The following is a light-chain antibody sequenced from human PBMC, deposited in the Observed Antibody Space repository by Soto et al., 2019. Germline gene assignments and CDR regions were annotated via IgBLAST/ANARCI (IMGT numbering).Light chain of an antibody. CDR2: GAS. J-gene: IGKJ1*01. Sequence: DIVLTQSPATLSLSPGERATLSCRASQSVSASALLWYQQKPGQAPRLFIYGASNRATGIPDRFSGSASGTDFTLTISRLEPEDFAVYYCQQRTNWPSFGPGTKVDIK. CDR1: QSVSASA. CDR3: QQRTNWPS. V-gene: IGKV3D-20*02.